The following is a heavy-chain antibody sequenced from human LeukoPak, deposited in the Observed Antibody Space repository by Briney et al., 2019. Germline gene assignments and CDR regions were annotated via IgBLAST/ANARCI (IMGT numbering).Heavy chain of an antibody. J-gene: IGHJ4*02. Sequence: LSETLSLTCAVSGGSFSGYYWSWIRPPPGKGLEWIGEINHSGSTNYNPSLKSRVTISVDTSKNQFSLKLSSVTAADTAVYYCARVPYGSGSYQDYWGQGTLVTVSS. CDR3: ARVPYGSGSYQDY. D-gene: IGHD3-10*01. CDR1: GGSFSGYY. V-gene: IGHV4-34*01. CDR2: INHSGST.